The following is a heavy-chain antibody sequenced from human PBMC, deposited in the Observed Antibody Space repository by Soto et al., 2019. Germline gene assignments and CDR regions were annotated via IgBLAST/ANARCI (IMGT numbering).Heavy chain of an antibody. J-gene: IGHJ6*02. CDR2: IIPIFGTA. Sequence: GASVKVSCKASGGTFSSYAISWVRQAPGQGLEWMGGIIPIFGTANYAQKFQGRVTITADESTSTAYMELSSLRPEDTAVYYCARYGRSMVRGTSYGMDVWGQGTTVTVSS. CDR3: ARYGRSMVRGTSYGMDV. CDR1: GGTFSSYA. D-gene: IGHD3-10*01. V-gene: IGHV1-69*13.